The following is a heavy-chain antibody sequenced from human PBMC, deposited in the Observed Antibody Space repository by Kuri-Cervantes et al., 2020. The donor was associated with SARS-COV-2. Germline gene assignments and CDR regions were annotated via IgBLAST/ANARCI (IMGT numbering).Heavy chain of an antibody. D-gene: IGHD4-23*01. CDR1: GGSISSGDYY. CDR2: IYYSGST. J-gene: IGHJ4*02. Sequence: LRLSCTVSGGSISSGDYYWSWIRQPPGKGLEWIGYIYYSGSTHYNPSLRSRITMSVDTSRNQFSLRLSSVTAADTALYYCARGTGNNSEDYWGQGTLVTVSS. V-gene: IGHV4-30-4*08. CDR3: ARGTGNNSEDY.